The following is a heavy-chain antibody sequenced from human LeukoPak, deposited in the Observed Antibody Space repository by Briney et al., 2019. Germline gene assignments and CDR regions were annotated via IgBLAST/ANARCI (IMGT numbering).Heavy chain of an antibody. CDR2: ISAYNGNT. D-gene: IGHD2-2*02. Sequence: GASVKVSCKASGYTFTSYGISWVRQAPGQGLEWMGWISAYNGNTNYAQKLQGRVTMTTDTSTSTAYMELRSLRSDDTAVYYCARVCLSSTSCYKGALFDYWGQGTLVTVSS. J-gene: IGHJ4*02. CDR3: ARVCLSSTSCYKGALFDY. V-gene: IGHV1-18*01. CDR1: GYTFTSYG.